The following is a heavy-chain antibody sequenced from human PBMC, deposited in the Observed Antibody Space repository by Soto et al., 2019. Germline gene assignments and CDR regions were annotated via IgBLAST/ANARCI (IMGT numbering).Heavy chain of an antibody. CDR1: GYTFNNYD. V-gene: IGHV1-8*01. CDR2: MNPNSGNT. Sequence: QVHLVESGAEVKKLGASVKVSCKASGYTFNNYDINWVRQATGQGLEYMGWMNPNSGNTGYAQKFQGRLRLTRNTSITTAYMELTSLRAEDTAVYYCARAARFQLPRKGDYHYCFLDVWGKGTKVTVSS. CDR3: ARAARFQLPRKGDYHYCFLDV. J-gene: IGHJ6*03. D-gene: IGHD1-1*01.